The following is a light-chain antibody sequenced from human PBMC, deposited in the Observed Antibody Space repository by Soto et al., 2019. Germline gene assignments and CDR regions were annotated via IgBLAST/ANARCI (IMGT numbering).Light chain of an antibody. V-gene: IGKV1-5*03. Sequence: DIQMTQSPSTLSASVGDRVTITCRASQTINNWLAWYRQKPGKAPELLIYMTSSLETGVPSRFSGSGSVTEFTFTISSLQPDDFATYYCQQYDRFPLTFGGGTRVQIK. J-gene: IGKJ4*01. CDR2: MTS. CDR3: QQYDRFPLT. CDR1: QTINNW.